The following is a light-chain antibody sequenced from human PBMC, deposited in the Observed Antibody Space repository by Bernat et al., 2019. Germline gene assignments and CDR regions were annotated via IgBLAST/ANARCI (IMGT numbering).Light chain of an antibody. CDR2: DVS. CDR1: SSDIGGYNY. Sequence: QSALTQPASVSGSPGQSITISCTGTSSDIGGYNYVSLYQQHPGKAPKLMIYDVSNRPSRVSTRFSGSKSGNTASLTISGLQAEDEADYYCSSYRSSSTLGVFGGGTKVTVL. V-gene: IGLV2-14*01. CDR3: SSYRSSSTLGV. J-gene: IGLJ3*02.